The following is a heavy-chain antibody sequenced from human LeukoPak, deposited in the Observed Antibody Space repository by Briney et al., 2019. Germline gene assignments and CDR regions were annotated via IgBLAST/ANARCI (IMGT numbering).Heavy chain of an antibody. Sequence: SETLSLTCTVSGGSISSIRQPPGEGLEWIGTVYYCGSAYYNPSLKSRVTISVDTSKNRFSLKLSSVTAADTAVYYCARVQYDFWSGYPFDYWGQGTLVTVSS. CDR3: ARVQYDFWSGYPFDY. D-gene: IGHD3-3*01. CDR1: GGSISS. CDR2: VYYCGSA. V-gene: IGHV4-39*07. J-gene: IGHJ4*02.